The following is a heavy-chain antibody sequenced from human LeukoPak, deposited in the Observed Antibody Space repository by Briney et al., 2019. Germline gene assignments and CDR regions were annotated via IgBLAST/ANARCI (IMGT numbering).Heavy chain of an antibody. CDR3: AGWFGVLLSIFTY. V-gene: IGHV4-38-2*01. J-gene: IGHJ4*02. D-gene: IGHD3-10*01. Sequence: SETLSLTCAVSGYSIRSGYYWGWIRQPPGKGLEWIGSICHSGSTYYNPSLKSRVTISVDTSKNQFSLKLRSVTAADTAVYYCAGWFGVLLSIFTYWGQGALVTVSS. CDR2: ICHSGST. CDR1: GYSIRSGYY.